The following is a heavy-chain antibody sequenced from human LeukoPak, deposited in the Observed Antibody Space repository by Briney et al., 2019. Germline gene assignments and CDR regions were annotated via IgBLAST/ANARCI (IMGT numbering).Heavy chain of an antibody. CDR2: ISSNGITT. CDR3: ARSIAVAGPYYFDY. J-gene: IGHJ4*02. V-gene: IGHV3-64*01. CDR1: GFTFSDYS. Sequence: GGSLRLSCAASGFTFSDYSMYWVRQAPGKGLEYVSGISSNGITTYYANSVKGRFSISSDISKNTLYLQMDCLRAEDMAVYYCARSIAVAGPYYFDYWGQGTLVTVSS. D-gene: IGHD6-19*01.